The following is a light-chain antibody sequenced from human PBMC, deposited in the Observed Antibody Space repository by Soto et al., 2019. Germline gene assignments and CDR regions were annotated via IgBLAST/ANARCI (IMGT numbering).Light chain of an antibody. V-gene: IGKV3-15*01. CDR2: GAS. CDR3: QQYNTWPQT. J-gene: IGKJ1*01. CDR1: QSVSSN. Sequence: EIVMTQSPATLSVSPGERATLSCRASQSVSSNLAWYQQKPGQAPRLLIYGASTRATGFPARFSGSGSGTEFTLTISSLQSEDFAVYYCQQYNTWPQTFGQGTKVDI.